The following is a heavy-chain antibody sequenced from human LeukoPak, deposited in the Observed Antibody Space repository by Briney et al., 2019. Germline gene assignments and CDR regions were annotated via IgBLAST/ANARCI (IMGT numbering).Heavy chain of an antibody. D-gene: IGHD5-24*01. V-gene: IGHV3-30*01. CDR2: ISYDGSNK. CDR3: ARTPGRWLQSAYHFDY. J-gene: IGHJ4*02. CDR1: GFTFSSYA. Sequence: GGSLRLSCAASGFTFSSYAMHWVRQAPGKGLEWAAAISYDGSNKFYADSVKGRFTISRDNSKNTLYLQMNSLRAEDTAVYYCARTPGRWLQSAYHFDYWGQGTLVTVSS.